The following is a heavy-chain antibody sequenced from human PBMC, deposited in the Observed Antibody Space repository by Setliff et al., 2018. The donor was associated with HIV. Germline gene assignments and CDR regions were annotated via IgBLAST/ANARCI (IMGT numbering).Heavy chain of an antibody. CDR2: IIPAFGTA. CDR3: ARGEGSGWDTVEENYYNLDV. V-gene: IGHV1-69*13. CDR1: GGTFSASG. J-gene: IGHJ6*02. D-gene: IGHD6-19*01. Sequence: ASVKVSCKASGGTFSASGFSWVRQAPGQGLEWMGGIIPAFGTADYAQKFQGRVTITADASTSTAYMELISLRSEDTAVYYCARGEGSGWDTVEENYYNLDVLGPGTTVTV.